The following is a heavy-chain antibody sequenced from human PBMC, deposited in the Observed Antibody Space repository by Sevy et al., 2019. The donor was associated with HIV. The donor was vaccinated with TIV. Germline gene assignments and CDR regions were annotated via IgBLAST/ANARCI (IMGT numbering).Heavy chain of an antibody. Sequence: SETLSLTCTVSGGSISSGGYYWSWIRQHPGKGLEWIGYIYYSGSTYYNPSLKSRVTISVDTSKNQFSLKLGSVTAADTAVYYCARDHGQGFNWNYGMDVWGQGTTVTVSS. D-gene: IGHD1-20*01. CDR1: GGSISSGGYY. V-gene: IGHV4-31*03. J-gene: IGHJ6*02. CDR3: ARDHGQGFNWNYGMDV. CDR2: IYYSGST.